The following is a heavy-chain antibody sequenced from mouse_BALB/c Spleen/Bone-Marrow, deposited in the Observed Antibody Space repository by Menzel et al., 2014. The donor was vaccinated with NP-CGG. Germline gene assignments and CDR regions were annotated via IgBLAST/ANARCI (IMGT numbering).Heavy chain of an antibody. V-gene: IGHV1-54*01. CDR3: ARYDGYFDY. Sequence: QVQLQQSGAELVRPGTSVKVSCKTSGYAFADYLMEWLKQRPGQGLEWIGVINPGSGSTNYNEKFKDKATLTADKSYSTDYIQLSSLTSDDSAVYFCARYDGYFDYWGQGTTLTVSS. CDR1: GYAFADYL. D-gene: IGHD2-3*01. J-gene: IGHJ2*01. CDR2: INPGSGST.